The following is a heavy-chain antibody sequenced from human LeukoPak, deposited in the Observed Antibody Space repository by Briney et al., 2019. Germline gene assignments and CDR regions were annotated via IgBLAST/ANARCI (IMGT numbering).Heavy chain of an antibody. V-gene: IGHV4-61*02. CDR2: IYTSGST. D-gene: IGHD4-17*01. Sequence: SETLSLTCTVSGGSISSGSYYWSWIRQPAGKGLEWIGRIYTSGSTNHNPSLKGRVTISVDTSKNQFSLKLSSVTAADTAVYYCARDRRAVTTLNWYFDLWGRGTLVTVSS. CDR1: GGSISSGSYY. CDR3: ARDRRAVTTLNWYFDL. J-gene: IGHJ2*01.